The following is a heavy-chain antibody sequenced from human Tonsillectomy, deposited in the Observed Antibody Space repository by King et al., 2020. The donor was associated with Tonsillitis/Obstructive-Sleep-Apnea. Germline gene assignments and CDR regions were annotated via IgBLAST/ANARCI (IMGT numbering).Heavy chain of an antibody. CDR3: AKGGGPWTYHGFEI. J-gene: IGHJ3*02. D-gene: IGHD1-7*01. CDR1: GFTFDDYA. Sequence: VQLVESGGGLVQPDRSLRLSCAASGFTFDDYAMHWVRQATGKGLEWVSGINWNSDSIDYADSVKGRFIISRDNAKNSLSLKMNSLRAEDTALYYCAKGGGPWTYHGFEIWGQGTMVTVSS. CDR2: INWNSDSI. V-gene: IGHV3-9*01.